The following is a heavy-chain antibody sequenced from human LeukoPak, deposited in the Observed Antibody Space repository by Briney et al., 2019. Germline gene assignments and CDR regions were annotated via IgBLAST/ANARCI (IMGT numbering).Heavy chain of an antibody. D-gene: IGHD3-22*01. CDR3: ARVTYYYGSSGPLFDY. CDR2: ISSSSSYT. Sequence: PGGSLGLSCAASGFTFSDYYMSWIRQAPGKGLEWVSYISSSSSYTNYADSVKGRFTISRDNAKNSLYLQMNSLRAEDTAVYYCARVTYYYGSSGPLFDYWGQGTLVTVSS. CDR1: GFTFSDYY. V-gene: IGHV3-11*05. J-gene: IGHJ4*02.